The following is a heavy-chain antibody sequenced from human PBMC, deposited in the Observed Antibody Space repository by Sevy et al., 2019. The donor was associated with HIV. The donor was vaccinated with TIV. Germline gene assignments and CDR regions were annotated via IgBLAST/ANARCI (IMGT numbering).Heavy chain of an antibody. D-gene: IGHD3-3*01. CDR3: ARDFNPDDFWSGYPGY. V-gene: IGHV3-7*03. CDR1: GFTFSTYW. J-gene: IGHJ4*02. Sequence: GGSLRRSCAASGFTFSTYWVSWVRQAPGKGLEWVANINQDGSEKYYVDSVKGRFTISRDNAKRSLYLQMNSLRAEDTAVCYCARDFNPDDFWSGYPGYGGQGTLVTVSS. CDR2: INQDGSEK.